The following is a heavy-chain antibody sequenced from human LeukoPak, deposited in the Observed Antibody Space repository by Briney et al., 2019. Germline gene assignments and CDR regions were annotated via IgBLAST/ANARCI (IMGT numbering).Heavy chain of an antibody. CDR2: IYYSGST. J-gene: IGHJ4*02. CDR3: ARGYYDSSGPTQLFDY. V-gene: IGHV4-59*01. CDR1: GGSISSYY. Sequence: SETLSLTCTVSGGSISSYYWSWIRQPPGKGLEWIGYIYYSGSTNYNPSLKSRVTISVDTSKNQFSLKLSSVTAADTAVYYCARGYYDSSGPTQLFDYWGQGTLVTVSS. D-gene: IGHD3-22*01.